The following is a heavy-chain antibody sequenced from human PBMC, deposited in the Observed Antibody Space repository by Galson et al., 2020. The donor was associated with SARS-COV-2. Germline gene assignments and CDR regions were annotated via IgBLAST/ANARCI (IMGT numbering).Heavy chain of an antibody. V-gene: IGHV1-69*05. CDR2: IIPIFGTA. CDR3: ASYRSSGYPYYYYYMDV. Sequence: ASVKVSCKASGGTFSSYAISWVRQAPGQGLEWMGGIIPIFGTANYAQKFQGRVTITTDESTSTAYMELSSLRSEDTAVYYCASYRSSGYPYYYYYMDVWGKGTTVTVSS. D-gene: IGHD3-22*01. CDR1: GGTFSSYA. J-gene: IGHJ6*03.